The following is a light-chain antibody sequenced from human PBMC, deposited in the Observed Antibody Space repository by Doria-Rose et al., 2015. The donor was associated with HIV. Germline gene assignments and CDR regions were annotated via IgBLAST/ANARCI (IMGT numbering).Light chain of an antibody. CDR1: QSLSSTY. CDR2: DGS. J-gene: IGKJ1*01. Sequence: EIVLTQSPGTLSLSPGDRATLSCMSSQSLSSTYLAWCQQKPGQATSLLIHDGSIRATGIPDRFSASWSWTDFTLTINRLEPEDFALYYCHQYGTSWTFGQGTKVEI. CDR3: HQYGTSWT. V-gene: IGKV3-20*01.